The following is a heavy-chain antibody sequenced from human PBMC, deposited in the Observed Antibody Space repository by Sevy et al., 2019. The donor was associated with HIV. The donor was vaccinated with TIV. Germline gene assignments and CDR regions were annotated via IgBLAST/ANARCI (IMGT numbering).Heavy chain of an antibody. CDR2: ISRSGRST. Sequence: GGFLRLSCAASGFTFSTYAMNWVRQAPGKGLEWVSSISRSGRSTYSADSVEGRFTISRDNFKNTLYLQLSSLRVDDTAVYYCAKGASDGGSCPRDYYYYGMDVWGQGTTVTVSS. J-gene: IGHJ6*02. CDR3: AKGASDGGSCPRDYYYYGMDV. V-gene: IGHV3-23*01. CDR1: GFTFSTYA. D-gene: IGHD2-15*01.